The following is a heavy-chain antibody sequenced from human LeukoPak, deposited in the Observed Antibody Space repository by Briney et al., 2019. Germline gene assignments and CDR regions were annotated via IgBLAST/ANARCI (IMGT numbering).Heavy chain of an antibody. CDR1: GYTFTSYD. V-gene: IGHV1-8*01. J-gene: IGHJ4*02. CDR2: MNPNSGNT. Sequence: ASVKVSGKASGYTFTSYDINWVRQATGQGLEWMGWMNPNSGNTGYAQKFQGRVTMTRNTSISTAYMELSSLRSEDTAVYYCARGSFYCSSTSCYLLDYWGQGTLVTVSS. CDR3: ARGSFYCSSTSCYLLDY. D-gene: IGHD2-2*01.